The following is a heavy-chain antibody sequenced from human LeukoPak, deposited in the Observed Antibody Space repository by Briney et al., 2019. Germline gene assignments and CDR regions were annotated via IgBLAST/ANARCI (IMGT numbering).Heavy chain of an antibody. D-gene: IGHD3-10*01. Sequence: PGGSLRLSCAASGFTFSSYWMSWVRQAPGKGLEWVANIKQDGSEKYYVDSLKGRFTISRDNGKNSLYLQMNSLRAEDTAVYYCARDFHGSGTYNNSPIDYWGQGTLVTVSS. CDR1: GFTFSSYW. CDR3: ARDFHGSGTYNNSPIDY. J-gene: IGHJ4*02. CDR2: IKQDGSEK. V-gene: IGHV3-7*01.